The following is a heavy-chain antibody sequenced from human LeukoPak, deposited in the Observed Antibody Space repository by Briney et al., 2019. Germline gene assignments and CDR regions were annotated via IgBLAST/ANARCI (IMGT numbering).Heavy chain of an antibody. CDR3: AKVLLKTRYFDY. V-gene: IGHV3-23*01. J-gene: IGHJ4*02. Sequence: GGSLRLSCAASGFTFSSYAMSWVRQAPGKGLEWVSAISGSGGSTYYADSVKGRFTISRDNSKNMLYLQTNSLRAEDTAVYYCAKVLLKTRYFDYWGQGTLVTVSS. CDR2: ISGSGGST. CDR1: GFTFSSYA. D-gene: IGHD2/OR15-2a*01.